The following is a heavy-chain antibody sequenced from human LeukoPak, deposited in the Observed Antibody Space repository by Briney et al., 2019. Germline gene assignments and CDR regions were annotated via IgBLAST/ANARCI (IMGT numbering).Heavy chain of an antibody. CDR3: ARDRGTWNDDGFDY. CDR2: IYISGST. V-gene: IGHV4-4*07. Sequence: PSETLSLTCTVSGGSISSYYWSWIRQPAGKGLEWIGRIYISGSTNYNPSLKSRVTMSVDTSKNQFSLKLSSVTAADTAVYYCARDRGTWNDDGFDYWGQGTLVTVSS. CDR1: GGSISSYY. J-gene: IGHJ4*02. D-gene: IGHD1-1*01.